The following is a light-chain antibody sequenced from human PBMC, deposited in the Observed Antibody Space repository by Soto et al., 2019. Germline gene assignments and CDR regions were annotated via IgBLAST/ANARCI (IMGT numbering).Light chain of an antibody. CDR3: QQYNNWPPPWT. J-gene: IGKJ1*01. CDR1: QSISSSY. CDR2: DAS. Sequence: VLTKAAGALSLSTGERATLSCRXSQSISSSYLAWYQQRPGQAPRLLIYDASTRATDIPARFTGSGSGTEFTLTISSLQSEEFAVYYCQQYNNWPPPWTFGQGTKVDIK. V-gene: IGKV3-15*01.